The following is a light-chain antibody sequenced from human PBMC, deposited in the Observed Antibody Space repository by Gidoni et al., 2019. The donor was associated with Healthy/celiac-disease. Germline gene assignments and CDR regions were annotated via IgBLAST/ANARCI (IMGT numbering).Light chain of an antibody. CDR1: SSNIGNNY. CDR3: GTWDSSLSAVV. CDR2: DNK. V-gene: IGLV1-51*01. J-gene: IGLJ2*01. Sequence: QSVLTQPPSVSAAPGQKVTISCSGSSSNIGNNYVSWSQQLPGTAPKLLIYDNKKRPSGIPDRFSGSKSGTSATLGITGLQTGDEADYYCGTWDSSLSAVVFGGGTKLTVL.